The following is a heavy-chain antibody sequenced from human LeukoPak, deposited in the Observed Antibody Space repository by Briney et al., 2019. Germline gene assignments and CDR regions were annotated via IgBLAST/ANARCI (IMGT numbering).Heavy chain of an antibody. J-gene: IGHJ4*02. V-gene: IGHV3-23*01. D-gene: IGHD3-9*01. CDR1: GFTFSSYA. CDR2: ISGGGGST. Sequence: QAGGSLRLSCAASGFTFSSYAMSWVRQSPGKGLEWVSAISGGGGSTYYADSVKGWFTISRDNSKNTLYLQMNSLRAEDTAVYYCAKFYDISTGYFDCWGQGTLVTVSS. CDR3: AKFYDISTGYFDC.